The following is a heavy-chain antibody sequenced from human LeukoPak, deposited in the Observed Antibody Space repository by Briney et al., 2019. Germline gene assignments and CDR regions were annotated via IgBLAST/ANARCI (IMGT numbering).Heavy chain of an antibody. CDR2: VYTSGST. CDR1: GVSISSGSYY. J-gene: IGHJ4*02. Sequence: SETLSLTCTVSGVSISSGSYYWNWIRQPAGKGLEWIGRVYTSGSTNYNPSLKSRVTISVDTSKNQFSLKLSSVTAADTAVYYCASGGYSYGRAHYFDYWGQGTLVTVSS. D-gene: IGHD5-18*01. CDR3: ASGGYSYGRAHYFDY. V-gene: IGHV4-61*02.